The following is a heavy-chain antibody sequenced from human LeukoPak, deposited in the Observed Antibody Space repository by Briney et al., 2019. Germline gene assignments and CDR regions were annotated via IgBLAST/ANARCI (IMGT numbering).Heavy chain of an antibody. CDR1: GYTFTSYA. CDR2: IIAGNGNT. D-gene: IGHD6-19*01. CDR3: ARDHRKWLVDY. Sequence: ASVKVSCKASGYTFTSYAMHWVRQAPGQRLEWMGWIIAGNGNTKYSQKFQGRVTITRDTSASTAYMELSSLRSEDTAVYYCARDHRKWLVDYWGQGTLVTVSS. V-gene: IGHV1-3*01. J-gene: IGHJ4*02.